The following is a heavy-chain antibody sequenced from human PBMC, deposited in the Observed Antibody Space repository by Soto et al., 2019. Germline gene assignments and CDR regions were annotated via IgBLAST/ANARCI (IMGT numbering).Heavy chain of an antibody. CDR3: ARDYGHDCSGGNCYFYF. CDR2: IIPLFGTA. J-gene: IGHJ4*02. CDR1: GGTFSRYA. V-gene: IGHV1-69*13. D-gene: IGHD2-15*01. Sequence: SVKVSCKASGGTFSRYAINWVRQAPGHGLEWMGGIIPLFGTAKYAQKFQGRVTITADESTSTAHMELRSLRSEDTAVYYCARDYGHDCSGGNCYFYFWGQGTLVTVSS.